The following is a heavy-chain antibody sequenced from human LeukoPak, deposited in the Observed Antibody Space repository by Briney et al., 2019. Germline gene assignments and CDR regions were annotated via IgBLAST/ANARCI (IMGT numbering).Heavy chain of an antibody. D-gene: IGHD3-16*01. J-gene: IGHJ3*01. CDR2: ISATGLST. V-gene: IGHV3-23*01. Sequence: HTGGSLTLSCTASDFAFTSSGMSWVRQVPGTGLEWVSFISATGLSTYYADSVKGRFTVSRDNSKNILYLQMNSLRAADTAVYYCAKLMRHMMEDVLDLWGQGTVVTVSS. CDR1: DFAFTSSG. CDR3: AKLMRHMMEDVLDL.